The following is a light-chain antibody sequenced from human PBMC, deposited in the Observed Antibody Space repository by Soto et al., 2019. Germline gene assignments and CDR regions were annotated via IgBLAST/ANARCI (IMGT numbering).Light chain of an antibody. Sequence: DIQMTQSPSTLSGSVGDRVTITCRASQTISSWLAWYQQKPGKAPKLLIYKASTLQTGVPARFSGSGSGTEFTLTISSLQSEDFAVYYCQQYNDWPPRITFGQGHDWRL. CDR1: QTISSW. CDR2: KAS. V-gene: IGKV1-5*03. CDR3: QQYNDWPPRIT. J-gene: IGKJ5*01.